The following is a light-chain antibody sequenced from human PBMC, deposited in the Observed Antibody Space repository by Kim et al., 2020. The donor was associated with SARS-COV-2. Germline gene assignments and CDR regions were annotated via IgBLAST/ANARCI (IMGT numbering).Light chain of an antibody. CDR2: GVS. Sequence: SPGDRATLSGRASQSVDDTYLAWHQQKPGQAPRVLIYGVSNRATGIPDRFTGSGSGTDFTLTISRLEPEDFAVYYCQQYSRAPDTFGQGTRLEIK. J-gene: IGKJ5*01. CDR1: QSVDDTY. V-gene: IGKV3-20*01. CDR3: QQYSRAPDT.